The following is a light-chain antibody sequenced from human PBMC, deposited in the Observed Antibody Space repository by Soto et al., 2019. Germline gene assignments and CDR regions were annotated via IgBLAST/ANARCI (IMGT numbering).Light chain of an antibody. Sequence: VLTQPPSVSGAPGQRVTISCTGSSSNIGAGYDVHWYQQLPGTAPKLLIYGNSNRPSGVPDRFSGSKSGTSASLAITGLQAEDEADYYCQSYDSSLSGSKVFGTGTQLTVL. CDR2: GNS. CDR1: SSNIGAGYD. J-gene: IGLJ1*01. CDR3: QSYDSSLSGSKV. V-gene: IGLV1-40*01.